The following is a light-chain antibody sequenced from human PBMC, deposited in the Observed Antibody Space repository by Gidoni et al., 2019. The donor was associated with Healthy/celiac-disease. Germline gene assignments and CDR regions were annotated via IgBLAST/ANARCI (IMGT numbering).Light chain of an antibody. J-gene: IGKJ3*01. CDR3: MQALQTPIT. V-gene: IGKV2-28*01. CDR1: QSLLHSNGYNY. Sequence: DIVMTQSPIYLPVTPGEPASTPCRSSQSLLHSNGYNYLDWYLQKPGQSPQLLIYLGANRATGVPDRFSGSGSGTDFTLKISRGEAEDVGVYYCMQALQTPITFGPGTKVDIK. CDR2: LGA.